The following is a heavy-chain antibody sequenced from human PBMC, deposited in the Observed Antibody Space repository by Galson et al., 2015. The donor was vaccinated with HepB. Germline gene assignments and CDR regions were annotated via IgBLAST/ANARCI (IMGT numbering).Heavy chain of an antibody. CDR2: INQEGSEK. J-gene: IGHJ4*02. D-gene: IGHD3-22*01. CDR1: GFSFSSNW. CDR3: ARDGRRTHYYDSSGYYYQSDY. V-gene: IGHV3-7*01. Sequence: SLRLSCAASGFSFSSNWMRWVRQAPGKGLEWVANINQEGSEKYYVDSVRGRFTISRDNAKNSLYLEMNSLRAEDTAVYYCARDGRRTHYYDSSGYYYQSDYWGQTSLVTVSS.